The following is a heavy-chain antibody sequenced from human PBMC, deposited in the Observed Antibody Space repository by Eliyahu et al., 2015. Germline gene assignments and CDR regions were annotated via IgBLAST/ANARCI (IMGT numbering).Heavy chain of an antibody. D-gene: IGHD2-15*01. Sequence: QVQLVQSGGGVVQPGRSXRLXCAASGFPFSNYAMHWVRQAPGKGLEWVADIWYDGSNKYFANSVKGRFTISRDNSKNTLYLQMNSLRAEDTAMYYCARGTGTMGGRPDYWGQGTLVTVSS. CDR1: GFPFSNYA. CDR3: ARGTGTMGGRPDY. J-gene: IGHJ4*02. V-gene: IGHV3-33*01. CDR2: IWYDGSNK.